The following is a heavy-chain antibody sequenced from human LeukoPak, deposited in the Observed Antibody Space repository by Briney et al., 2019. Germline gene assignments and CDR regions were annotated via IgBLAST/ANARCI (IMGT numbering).Heavy chain of an antibody. CDR1: GGSISSYY. CDR2: IYYSGST. J-gene: IGHJ5*02. V-gene: IGHV4-59*01. D-gene: IGHD5-18*01. CDR3: ARSPIQLWFDP. Sequence: SETLSLTCTVSGGSISSYYWSWIRQPPGKGLEWIGYIYYSGSTNYTPSLKSRVTISVHTSKNQFSLKLSSVTAADTAVYYCARSPIQLWFDPWGQGTLVTVSS.